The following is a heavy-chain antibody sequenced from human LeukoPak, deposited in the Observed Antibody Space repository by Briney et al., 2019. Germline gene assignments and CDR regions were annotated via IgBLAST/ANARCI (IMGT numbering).Heavy chain of an antibody. D-gene: IGHD2-2*01. CDR2: LIPFFVEA. CDR3: ARGGFCSSTGCHPLLN. J-gene: IGHJ4*02. CDR1: GGSFNSLA. Sequence: ASVKVSCKVSGGSFNSLAISWVRRAPGQGLEWMGTLIPFFVEAVYSPKSQGRVSITADPSTTTVFMEMNRLRSEDTAFYYCARGGFCSSTGCHPLLNWGQGTRVTVSS. V-gene: IGHV1-69*13.